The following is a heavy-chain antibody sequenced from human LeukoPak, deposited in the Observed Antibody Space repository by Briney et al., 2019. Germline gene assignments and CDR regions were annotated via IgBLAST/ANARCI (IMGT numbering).Heavy chain of an antibody. Sequence: GESLRLSCAASGFTVCSNYMSWARQAPEKALEWGSVIYSGGSTYYADSVKGRFTISRDNSKNTLYLQMNSLRAEDTAVYYCAREIAAAGYYYYYYMDVWGKGTTVTVSS. CDR3: AREIAAAGYYYYYYMDV. D-gene: IGHD6-13*01. CDR2: IYSGGST. V-gene: IGHV3-53*01. J-gene: IGHJ6*03. CDR1: GFTVCSNY.